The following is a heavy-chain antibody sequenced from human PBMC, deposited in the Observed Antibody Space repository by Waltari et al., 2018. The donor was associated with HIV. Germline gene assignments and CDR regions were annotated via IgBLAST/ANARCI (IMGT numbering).Heavy chain of an antibody. J-gene: IGHJ4*02. Sequence: QVQLVQSGDEVKKPGASVKVSCKASGYPFTNYGIYWVREAPGRGLEYMGWITVYNGNTDYVQNFQGRVTMTADISTSTVYMELKSLTSDDTAIYYCTRRNAVADDYWGQGSLVTVSS. V-gene: IGHV1-18*01. CDR3: TRRNAVADDY. CDR2: ITVYNGNT. CDR1: GYPFTNYG. D-gene: IGHD6-19*01.